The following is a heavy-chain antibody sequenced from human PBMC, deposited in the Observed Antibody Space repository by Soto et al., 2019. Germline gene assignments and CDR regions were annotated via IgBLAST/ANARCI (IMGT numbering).Heavy chain of an antibody. D-gene: IGHD6-19*01. J-gene: IGHJ1*01. V-gene: IGHV3-23*01. CDR1: GFTFSSYA. Sequence: GGSLRLSCAASGFTFSSYAMSWVRQAPGKGLEWVSGISGSGDSTYYADSVKGRFTISRDNSKNTLYLQMNSLRAEDTAVYYCAKGVPGIAVAGTGYFQHWGQGTLATVSS. CDR3: AKGVPGIAVAGTGYFQH. CDR2: ISGSGDST.